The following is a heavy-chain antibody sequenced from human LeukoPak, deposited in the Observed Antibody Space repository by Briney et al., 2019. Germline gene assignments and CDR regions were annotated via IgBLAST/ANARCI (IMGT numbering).Heavy chain of an antibody. CDR3: AKGNAIAGYYDPPFDY. V-gene: IGHV3-30*18. Sequence: GGSLRLSCAASGFTFSSYGMHWVRQAPGKGLEWVAVISSDGNNKNYVDSVKGRFTFSRDNSKNTLYLQMNSLRAEDTAVYYCAKGNAIAGYYDPPFDYWRQGTLATVSS. D-gene: IGHD2-21*01. CDR1: GFTFSSYG. J-gene: IGHJ4*02. CDR2: ISSDGNNK.